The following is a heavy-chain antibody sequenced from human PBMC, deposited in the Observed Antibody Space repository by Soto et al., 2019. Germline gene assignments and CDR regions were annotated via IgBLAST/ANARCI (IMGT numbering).Heavy chain of an antibody. CDR3: ARDRLRQDPPNAYYYGMDV. D-gene: IGHD4-17*01. Sequence: QVQLVQSGAEVKKPGSSVKVSCKASGGTFSSYTISWVRQAPGQGLEWMGRIIPILGIANYAQKFQGRVTITADKSTSPAYMELSSLRSSDTAVYYCARDRLRQDPPNAYYYGMDVWTQGTTVAVSS. V-gene: IGHV1-69*08. J-gene: IGHJ6*02. CDR1: GGTFSSYT. CDR2: IIPILGIA.